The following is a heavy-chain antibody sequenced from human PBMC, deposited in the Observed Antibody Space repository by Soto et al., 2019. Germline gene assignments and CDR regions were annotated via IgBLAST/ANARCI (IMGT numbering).Heavy chain of an antibody. Sequence: TLSVTCTVCGGSIISSYLSWIRHPAGKGLEWIGRIYTSGSTNYNPSLKSRVTMSVDTSKNQFSLKLSSVTAADTAVYYCARDPQGDGNWFDPWGQGTLVTVSS. CDR1: GGSIISSY. CDR2: IYTSGST. CDR3: ARDPQGDGNWFDP. V-gene: IGHV4-4*07. J-gene: IGHJ5*02. D-gene: IGHD3-16*01.